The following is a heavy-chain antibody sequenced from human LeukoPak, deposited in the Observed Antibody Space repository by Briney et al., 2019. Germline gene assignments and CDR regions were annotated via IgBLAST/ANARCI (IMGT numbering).Heavy chain of an antibody. V-gene: IGHV4-39*01. CDR3: ARRDSSGVVPRWDY. J-gene: IGHJ4*02. D-gene: IGHD6-25*01. Sequence: PSETLSLTCTVSGGSVNSDNYYWGWIRQPPGKGLEWIGTIYYSGFTYYNPSLNSRVTISVDTSQNQFSLKLSSVTAADTAVYYCARRDSSGVVPRWDYWGQGTLVTVSS. CDR1: GGSVNSDNYY. CDR2: IYYSGFT.